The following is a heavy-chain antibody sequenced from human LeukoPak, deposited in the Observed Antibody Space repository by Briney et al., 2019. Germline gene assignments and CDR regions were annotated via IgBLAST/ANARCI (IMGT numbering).Heavy chain of an antibody. V-gene: IGHV3-7*05. D-gene: IGHD3-16*01. Sequence: GGSLRLSCGTSGFTFTNYWMSWVRQAPGKGLEWVANVKPDGSEKYYVDSVKGRFAISRDNAKNSLYLQMNSLRVEDSAVYYCARDFGFYLGIYWYFDLWGRSTQVTVSS. CDR3: ARDFGFYLGIYWYFDL. CDR2: VKPDGSEK. CDR1: GFTFTNYW. J-gene: IGHJ2*01.